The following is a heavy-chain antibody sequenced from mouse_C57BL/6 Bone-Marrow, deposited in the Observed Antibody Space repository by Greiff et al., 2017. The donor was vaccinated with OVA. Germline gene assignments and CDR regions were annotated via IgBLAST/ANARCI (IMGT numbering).Heavy chain of an antibody. CDR2: INPSNGGT. D-gene: IGHD1-1*01. CDR1: GYTFTSYW. V-gene: IGHV1-53*01. J-gene: IGHJ1*03. CDR3: ARGRTVSSSRYFDV. Sequence: QVQLQQSGTELVKPGASVKLSCKASGYTFTSYWMHWVKQRPGQGLEWIGNINPSNGGTNYNEKFKSKATLTVDKSSSTAYMQLSSLTSEDSAVYYCARGRTVSSSRYFDVWGTGTTVTVSS.